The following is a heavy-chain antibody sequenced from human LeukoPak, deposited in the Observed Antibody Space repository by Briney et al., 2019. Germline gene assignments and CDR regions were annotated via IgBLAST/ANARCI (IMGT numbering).Heavy chain of an antibody. CDR3: ARRSTSLTLDY. V-gene: IGHV4-38-2*01. CDR2: IYHSGST. J-gene: IGHJ4*02. Sequence: SETLSLTCAVSGYSISSSYYWDWIRQPPGKGLEWIGSIYHSGSTYYNPSLKSRVTISVDTSKNQFSLKLSSVTAADTAVYYCARRSTSLTLDYWGQGTLVTVSS. D-gene: IGHD2-2*01. CDR1: GYSISSSYY.